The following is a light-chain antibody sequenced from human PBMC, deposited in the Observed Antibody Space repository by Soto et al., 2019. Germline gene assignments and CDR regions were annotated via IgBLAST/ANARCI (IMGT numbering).Light chain of an antibody. CDR2: DVS. Sequence: QSVLTQPASVSGSPGQSITISCTGTSSDVGGYNYVSWYQQYPGKAPKLMIYDVSNRPSGVSNRFSGSKSGNTASLTISGLQAEDEGDYYCSSYTSSTTLVFGGGTKVTVL. CDR1: SSDVGGYNY. J-gene: IGLJ1*01. CDR3: SSYTSSTTLV. V-gene: IGLV2-14*03.